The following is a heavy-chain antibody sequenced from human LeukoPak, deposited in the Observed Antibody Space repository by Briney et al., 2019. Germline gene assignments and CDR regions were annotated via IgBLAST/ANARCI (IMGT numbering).Heavy chain of an antibody. CDR1: GYTFTDHF. Sequence: ASVKVSCKASGYTFTDHFVHWVRQAPGQGLQWMGWVNSYSGGTSYGPSFQGRVTMTRDTSISTAYMELSRLRSDDTAIYYCASGYSSSSQVDYWGQGTLVTVSS. J-gene: IGHJ4*02. D-gene: IGHD6-6*01. V-gene: IGHV1-2*02. CDR3: ASGYSSSSQVDY. CDR2: VNSYSGGT.